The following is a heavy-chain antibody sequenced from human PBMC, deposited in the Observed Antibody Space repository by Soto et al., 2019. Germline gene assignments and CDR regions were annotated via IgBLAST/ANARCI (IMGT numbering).Heavy chain of an antibody. D-gene: IGHD3-3*01. J-gene: IGHJ4*02. CDR2: INSDGSST. V-gene: IGHV3-74*01. Sequence: LRLSCAASGFTFSSYWMHWVRQAPGKGLVWVSRINSDGSSTSYADSVKGRFTISRDNAKNTLYLQMNSLRAEDTAVYYCARDPSIFGVVIPIDYWGQGTLVTVSS. CDR1: GFTFSSYW. CDR3: ARDPSIFGVVIPIDY.